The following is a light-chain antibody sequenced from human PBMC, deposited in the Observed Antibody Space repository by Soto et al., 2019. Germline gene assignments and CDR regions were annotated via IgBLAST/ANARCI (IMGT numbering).Light chain of an antibody. CDR1: SSDVGSYNL. Sequence: QSVLTQPASVSGSPGQSITISCTGTSSDVGSYNLVSWYQQHPGKAPKLMIYEVSKRPSGVSNRFSGSKSGNTAFPTISGLQAEDEADYYCSSYAGSSTFGYVFGTGTKVPVL. CDR2: EVS. CDR3: SSYAGSSTFGYV. V-gene: IGLV2-23*02. J-gene: IGLJ1*01.